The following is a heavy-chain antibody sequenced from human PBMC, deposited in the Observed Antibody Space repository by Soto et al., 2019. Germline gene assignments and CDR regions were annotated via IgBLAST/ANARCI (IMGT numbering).Heavy chain of an antibody. D-gene: IGHD2-8*01. CDR1: GYTFTSYG. J-gene: IGHJ6*02. Sequence: GASVKVSCKASGYTFTSYGISWVRQAPGQGLEWMGWISAHNGNTNYAQKLQGRVTMTTDTSTSTAYMELRSLRTDDTAVYYCASFYCSNGVCQHYYYYGMDVWGQGTTVTVS. CDR2: ISAHNGNT. V-gene: IGHV1-18*01. CDR3: ASFYCSNGVCQHYYYYGMDV.